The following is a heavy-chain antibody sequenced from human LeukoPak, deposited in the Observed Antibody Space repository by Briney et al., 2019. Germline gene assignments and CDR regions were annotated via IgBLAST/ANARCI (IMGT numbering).Heavy chain of an antibody. CDR1: GGSIGSYY. CDR2: IYYSGST. V-gene: IGHV4-59*01. D-gene: IGHD3-10*01. J-gene: IGHJ4*02. CDR3: ARDLGGSGSYLDY. Sequence: SETLSLTCTVSGGSIGSYYWSWIRQPPGKGLEWIGYIYYSGSTNYNPSLKSRVTISVDTSKNQFSLKLSSVTAADTAVYYCARDLGGSGSYLDYWGQGTLVTASS.